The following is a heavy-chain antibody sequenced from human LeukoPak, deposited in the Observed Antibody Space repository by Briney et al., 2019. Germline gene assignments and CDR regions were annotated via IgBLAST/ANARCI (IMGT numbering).Heavy chain of an antibody. CDR2: INPNSGGA. Sequence: ASVKVSCKASGYTFTGYYMHWVRQAPGQGLEWMGWINPNSGGANYAKKFQGRVTMTRDTSISTAYMELSSLTSDDTAVYYCARARLTGYSVPLHWGQGTLVTVSS. D-gene: IGHD3-9*01. CDR1: GYTFTGYY. CDR3: ARARLTGYSVPLH. J-gene: IGHJ4*02. V-gene: IGHV1-2*02.